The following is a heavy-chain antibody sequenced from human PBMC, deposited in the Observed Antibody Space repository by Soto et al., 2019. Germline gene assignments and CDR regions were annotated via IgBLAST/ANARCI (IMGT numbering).Heavy chain of an antibody. CDR2: INAGNGNT. CDR3: AREERGWELPSNNWFDP. V-gene: IGHV1-3*01. Sequence: ASVKVSCKASGYTFTSYAMHWVRQAPGQRLEWMGWINAGNGNTKYSQKFQGRVTITRDTSASTAYMELSSLRSEDTAVYYCAREERGWELPSNNWFDPWGQGTLVTVSS. J-gene: IGHJ5*02. D-gene: IGHD1-26*01. CDR1: GYTFTSYA.